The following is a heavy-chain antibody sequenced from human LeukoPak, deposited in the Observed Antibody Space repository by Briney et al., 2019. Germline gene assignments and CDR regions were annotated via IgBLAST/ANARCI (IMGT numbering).Heavy chain of an antibody. D-gene: IGHD3-22*01. Sequence: GGSLRLSGAASGLPFSSYAMHWVRQAPGKGLEYVSAISSNGGSTYYANSVKGRFTISRDNSKNTLYLQMGSLRAEDMAVYYCARDYCDSSGPLGPAGYWGQGTLVTVSS. CDR3: ARDYCDSSGPLGPAGY. CDR1: GLPFSSYA. V-gene: IGHV3-64*01. J-gene: IGHJ4*02. CDR2: ISSNGGST.